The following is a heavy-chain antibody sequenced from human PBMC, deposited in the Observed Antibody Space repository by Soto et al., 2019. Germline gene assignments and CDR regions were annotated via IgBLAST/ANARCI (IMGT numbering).Heavy chain of an antibody. Sequence: QVQVVQSGAEVKKPGSSVKVSCKASGGTFRTYAISWVRQAPGQGLEGMGGIMPIFETPGYAQKFQGRVTITADESTSTAYMELSCLRSDDTSVYYCARDKDREQGRGLGGNYYYRMDVWGQGTRVTVSS. V-gene: IGHV1-69*12. CDR3: ARDKDREQGRGLGGNYYYRMDV. CDR2: IMPIFETP. J-gene: IGHJ6*02. D-gene: IGHD1-1*01. CDR1: GGTFRTYA.